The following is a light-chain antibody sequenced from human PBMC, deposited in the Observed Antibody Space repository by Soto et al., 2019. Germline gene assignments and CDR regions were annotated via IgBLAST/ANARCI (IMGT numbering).Light chain of an antibody. V-gene: IGLV2-14*01. Sequence: QSALTQPASVSGSPGQSITISCTGSSTDVGGYNYVSWYQQHPGKAPKLMISEVSKRPSGVSDRVSGSKSGNTASLTISGLQAEDEADYYCSSHTSSRTFVFGTGTKVTVL. CDR3: SSHTSSRTFV. CDR1: STDVGGYNY. J-gene: IGLJ1*01. CDR2: EVS.